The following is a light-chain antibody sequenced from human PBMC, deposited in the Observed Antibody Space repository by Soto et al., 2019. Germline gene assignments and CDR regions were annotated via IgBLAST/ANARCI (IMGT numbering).Light chain of an antibody. CDR1: QSVSSGY. CDR2: GAS. J-gene: IGKJ1*01. V-gene: IGKV3-15*01. Sequence: DIVFAPSPGTPYFSPGERATPSCRARQSVSSGYLAWYQQKPGQAPRLLIYGASTRATGIPARFSGSGSGTEFTLTISSLQSEDFAVYYCQQYNNWPPWTFGQGTKVDIK. CDR3: QQYNNWPPWT.